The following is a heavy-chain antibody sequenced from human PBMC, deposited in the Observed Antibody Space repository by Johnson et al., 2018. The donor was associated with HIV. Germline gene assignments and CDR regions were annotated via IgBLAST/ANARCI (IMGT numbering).Heavy chain of an antibody. J-gene: IGHJ3*01. CDR3: AKDPAVVPPICFDV. V-gene: IGHV3-30*04. D-gene: IGHD3-22*01. CDR1: GFTFSSYA. CDR2: ISYDGSEK. Sequence: VHLVESGGGVVQPERSLRLSCSASGFTFSSYAMHWVRQAPGKGLEWVACISYDGSEKQYVDSVKGRFTISRDNAKNSLCLQMNSLRAGDTAVYYCAKDPAVVPPICFDVWGQGTVVTVSS.